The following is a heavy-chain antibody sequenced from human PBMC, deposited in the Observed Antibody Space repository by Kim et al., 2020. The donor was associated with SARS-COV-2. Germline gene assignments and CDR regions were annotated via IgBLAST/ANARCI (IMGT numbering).Heavy chain of an antibody. D-gene: IGHD3-3*01. V-gene: IGHV3-23*01. Sequence: GGSLRLSCAASGFTFSSYAMSWVRQAPGKGLEWVSAISGSGGSTYYADSVKGRFTISRDNSKNTLYLQMNSLRAEDTAVYYCAKGKGSTIFGQHGMDVWGQGTTVTVSS. CDR2: ISGSGGST. CDR1: GFTFSSYA. J-gene: IGHJ6*02. CDR3: AKGKGSTIFGQHGMDV.